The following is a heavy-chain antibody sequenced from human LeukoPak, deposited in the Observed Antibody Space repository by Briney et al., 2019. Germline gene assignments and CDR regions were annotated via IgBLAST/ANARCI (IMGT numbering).Heavy chain of an antibody. CDR1: GYTFTNYA. D-gene: IGHD2-21*02. CDR2: INTNTGNP. CDR3: ARGLPSYCSGDCYFY. Sequence: ASVKVSCKTSGYTFTNYALHWVRQAPGQGLEWMGWINTNTGNPTYAPGFTGRFLFSLDTSVTTAYLQISSLKAEDTAVYYCARGLPSYCSGDCYFYWGQGTVVTVSS. V-gene: IGHV7-4-1*02. J-gene: IGHJ4*02.